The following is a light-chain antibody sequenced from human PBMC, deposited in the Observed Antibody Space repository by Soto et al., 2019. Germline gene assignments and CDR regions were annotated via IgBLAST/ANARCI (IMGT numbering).Light chain of an antibody. CDR2: EGS. J-gene: IGLJ3*02. CDR1: SSDVGSSNL. CDR3: CSYAGSSNWV. Sequence: QSALTQPASVSGSPGQSITISCTGTSSDVGSSNLVSWYQQHPGKAPKLMIYEGSKRPSGVSDRFSGSKTGNTASLTISGLQAEDEGDYYCCSYAGSSNWVFGGGTKVTVL. V-gene: IGLV2-23*01.